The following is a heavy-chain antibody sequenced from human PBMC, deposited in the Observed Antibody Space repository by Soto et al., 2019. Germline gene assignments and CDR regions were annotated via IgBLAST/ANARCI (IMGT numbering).Heavy chain of an antibody. D-gene: IGHD2-8*01. CDR2: IWYDGSNK. CDR3: ARGPLDYPIPDFDY. CDR1: GFTFSSYG. J-gene: IGHJ4*02. Sequence: PGGSLRLSCAASGFTFSSYGMHWVRQAPGKGLEWVAVIWYDGSNKYYADSVKGRFTISRDNSKNTLYLQMNSLRAEDTAVYYCARGPLDYPIPDFDYWGQGTLVTVSS. V-gene: IGHV3-33*01.